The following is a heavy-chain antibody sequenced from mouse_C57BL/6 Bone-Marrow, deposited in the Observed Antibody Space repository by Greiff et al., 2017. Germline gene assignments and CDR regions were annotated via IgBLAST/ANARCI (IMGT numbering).Heavy chain of an antibody. CDR3: TTGLTGT. V-gene: IGHV14-4*01. CDR2: IDPENGDT. Sequence: EVQLQQSGAELVRPGASVKLSCTASGFNIKDDYMHWVKQRPEQGLEWIGWIDPENGDTEYASKFQGKATITADTSSNTAYLQLSSLTSEDTAVYCCTTGLTGTWGQGTTLTVSS. CDR1: GFNIKDDY. J-gene: IGHJ2*01. D-gene: IGHD4-1*01.